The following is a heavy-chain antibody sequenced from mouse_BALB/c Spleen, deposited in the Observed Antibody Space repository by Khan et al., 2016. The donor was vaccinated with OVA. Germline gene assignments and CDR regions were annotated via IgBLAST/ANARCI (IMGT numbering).Heavy chain of an antibody. V-gene: IGHV5-6*01. Sequence: EVELVESGGDLVKPGGSLKLSCAASGFTFSTYAMSWVRQTPDKRLEWVATINTGGDYIYYPDSVKGRFTISRDNAKNTLYLQMSSLRSEDTAMYLCARHNYGPFAYWGQGTLVTVSA. CDR3: ARHNYGPFAY. D-gene: IGHD1-1*01. CDR2: INTGGDYI. J-gene: IGHJ3*01. CDR1: GFTFSTYA.